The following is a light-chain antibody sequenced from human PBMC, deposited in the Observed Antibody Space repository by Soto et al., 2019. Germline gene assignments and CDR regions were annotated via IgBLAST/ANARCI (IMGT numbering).Light chain of an antibody. V-gene: IGKV3-11*01. CDR2: DAS. CDR1: QSVGRN. CDR3: QQRNTWPPVT. Sequence: IVLTHSPASLSVSPGERVTLSCRASQSVGRNLAWYHQQPGQAPRLLIYDASSRATGVPARFSGSGSGADFTLTISSLEPEDFAIYYCQQRNTWPPVTFGQGTRLEI. J-gene: IGKJ5*01.